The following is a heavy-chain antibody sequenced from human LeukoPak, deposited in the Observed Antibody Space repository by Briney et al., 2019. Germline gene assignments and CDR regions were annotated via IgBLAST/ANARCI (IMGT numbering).Heavy chain of an antibody. CDR3: AKHPSGYYYDLFDY. CDR2: IGGGGVST. Sequence: PGGSLRLSCAASGFTFSRYGMSWVRQAPGKGLEWVSSIGGGGVSTYFADSVKGRFTISRDNPKNTLYLHMNNLRAEDTAVYYCAKHPSGYYYDLFDYWGQGTLVTVSS. J-gene: IGHJ4*02. D-gene: IGHD3-22*01. V-gene: IGHV3-23*01. CDR1: GFTFSRYG.